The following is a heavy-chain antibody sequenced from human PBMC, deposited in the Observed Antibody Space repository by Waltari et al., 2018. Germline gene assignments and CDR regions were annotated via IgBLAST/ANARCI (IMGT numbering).Heavy chain of an antibody. J-gene: IGHJ4*02. Sequence: VQLVQSGAEVKKPGATVKISCKVSGYTFTDYYMHWVRQAPGQGLEWMGWISAYNGNTNYAQKLQGRVTMTTDTSTSTAYMELRSLRSDDTAVYYCARDRGRSSSSDYWGQGTLVTVSS. V-gene: IGHV1-18*04. CDR3: ARDRGRSSSSDY. CDR1: GYTFTDYY. CDR2: ISAYNGNT. D-gene: IGHD6-6*01.